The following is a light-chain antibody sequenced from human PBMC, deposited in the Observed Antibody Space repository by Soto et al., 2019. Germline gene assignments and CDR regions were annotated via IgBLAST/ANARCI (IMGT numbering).Light chain of an antibody. CDR1: QKVANKH. V-gene: IGKV3-20*01. CDR3: HQYASSPLT. Sequence: EIVLTQSPGTLSLSPGERATLSCRASQKVANKHISWYQQKPGQAPRLLIYGTSTRATGIPDRFSGSGSGTDFTLTISRLEPEDFAVFYCHQYASSPLTFGGGTQVEIK. CDR2: GTS. J-gene: IGKJ4*02.